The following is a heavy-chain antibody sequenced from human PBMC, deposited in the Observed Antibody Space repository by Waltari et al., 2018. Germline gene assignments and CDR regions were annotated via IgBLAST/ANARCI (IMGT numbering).Heavy chain of an antibody. J-gene: IGHJ4*02. CDR1: GYTFTSYA. CDR2: SNAGNGNT. V-gene: IGHV1-3*01. CDR3: AAGSSSSGCDY. Sequence: QVQLVQSGAEVKKPGASVKVSCKASGYTFTSYAMHWVRQAPGQRLEWMGWSNAGNGNTKNSQKCQGRVTITRDTSASTADMERSSLRSEDTAVYYCAAGSSSSGCDYWGQGTLVTVSS. D-gene: IGHD6-6*01.